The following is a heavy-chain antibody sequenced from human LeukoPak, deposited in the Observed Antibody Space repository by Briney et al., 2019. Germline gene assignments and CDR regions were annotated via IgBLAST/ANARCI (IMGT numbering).Heavy chain of an antibody. J-gene: IGHJ4*02. Sequence: ASVKVSCKASGYTFTSYGISWVRQAPGQGLEWMGWISAYNGNTNYAQKLQGRVTMTTDTSTSTAYMELRSLRSDDTAVYYCAGELDQRATGYSGYPYYFDYWGQGTLVTVSS. CDR1: GYTFTSYG. D-gene: IGHD5-12*01. V-gene: IGHV1-18*01. CDR2: ISAYNGNT. CDR3: AGELDQRATGYSGYPYYFDY.